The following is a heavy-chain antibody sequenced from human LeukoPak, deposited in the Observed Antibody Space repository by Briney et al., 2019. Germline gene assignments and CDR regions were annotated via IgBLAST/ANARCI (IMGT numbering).Heavy chain of an antibody. CDR2: ISSSGSTI. D-gene: IGHD2-2*01. CDR1: GFTFSSYE. CDR3: ARAQRSTRHAFDI. Sequence: GGSLRLSCAAFGFTFSSYEMNWVRQAPGKGLEWVSYISSSGSTIYYADSVKGRFTISRDNAKNSLYLQMNSLRAEDTAVYYCARAQRSTRHAFDIWGQGTMVTVSS. J-gene: IGHJ3*02. V-gene: IGHV3-48*03.